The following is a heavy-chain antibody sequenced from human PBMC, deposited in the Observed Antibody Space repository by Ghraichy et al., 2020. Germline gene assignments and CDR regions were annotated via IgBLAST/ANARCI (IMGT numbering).Heavy chain of an antibody. Sequence: ESLNISCSVSGDSISSHYWSWIRQPPGKGLEWIGNVFYSGRTMFNPSLKNRVTMSVDTSKNQFSLKVTSVTAADTAVYYCSKVGAGDYDFWGGAGYFGMDVWGQGTTITVSS. CDR3: SKVGAGDYDFWGGAGYFGMDV. CDR2: VFYSGRT. D-gene: IGHD3-3*01. CDR1: GDSISSHY. J-gene: IGHJ6*02. V-gene: IGHV4-59*11.